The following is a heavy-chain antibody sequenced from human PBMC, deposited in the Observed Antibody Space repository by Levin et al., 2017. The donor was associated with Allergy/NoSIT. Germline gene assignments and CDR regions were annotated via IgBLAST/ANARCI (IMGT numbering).Heavy chain of an antibody. Sequence: GGSLRLSCAASGFTFSSYGMHWVRQAPGKGLEWVAVISYDGSNKYYADSVKGRFTISRDNSKNTLYLQMNSLRAEDTAVYYCAKDLGTGAIYYYYGMDVWGQGTTVTVSS. D-gene: IGHD1-26*01. J-gene: IGHJ6*02. CDR3: AKDLGTGAIYYYYGMDV. CDR1: GFTFSSYG. CDR2: ISYDGSNK. V-gene: IGHV3-30*18.